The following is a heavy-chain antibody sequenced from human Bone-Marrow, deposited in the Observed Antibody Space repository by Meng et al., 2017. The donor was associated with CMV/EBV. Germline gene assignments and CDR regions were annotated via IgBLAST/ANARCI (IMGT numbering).Heavy chain of an antibody. CDR3: ARDDTVTRYYYYYGMDV. Sequence: GESLKISCASSGFTFSSYEMNWVRQAPGKGLEWVSYISSSGSTIYYADSATGRFTISRDNAKNSLYLPMNSLSAEDTAVYYCARDDTVTRYYYYYGMDVWGQGNTVTVYS. D-gene: IGHD4-11*01. CDR1: GFTFSSYE. CDR2: ISSSGSTI. J-gene: IGHJ6*01. V-gene: IGHV3-48*03.